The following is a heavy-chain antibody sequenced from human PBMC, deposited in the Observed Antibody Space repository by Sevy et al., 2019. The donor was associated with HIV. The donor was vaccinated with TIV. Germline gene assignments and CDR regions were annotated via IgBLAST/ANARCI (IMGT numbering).Heavy chain of an antibody. V-gene: IGHV3-53*01. CDR1: GFTVSSNY. J-gene: IGHJ4*02. CDR2: IYSGGNT. Sequence: GGSLRLSCATSGFTVSSNYMTWVRQAPGKGLEWVSVIYSGGNTYYADSVRGRFTISSDNSKNRLYLQMNSLRVDDTAVYYCAIPAHTWVRGGSEGFWDYWGQGTLVTVSS. D-gene: IGHD3-10*01. CDR3: AIPAHTWVRGGSEGFWDY.